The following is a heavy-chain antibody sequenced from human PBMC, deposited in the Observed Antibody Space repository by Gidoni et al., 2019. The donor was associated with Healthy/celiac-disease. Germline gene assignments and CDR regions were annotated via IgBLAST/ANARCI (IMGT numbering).Heavy chain of an antibody. CDR2: ISGRGCST. J-gene: IGHJ3*02. Sequence: EVQLLESGGGLVQPGGSLRLSGAAAGFTFRSIAMGWVRQAPGKGMEWVVSISGRGCSTYYADSVKGRFTISRDTSKNTLYLQMSSLRAEDTAVYYCAKDAGAKTYGGGDDAFDIWGQGTMVTVSS. CDR3: AKDAGAKTYGGGDDAFDI. D-gene: IGHD3-16*01. V-gene: IGHV3-23*01. CDR1: GFTFRSIA.